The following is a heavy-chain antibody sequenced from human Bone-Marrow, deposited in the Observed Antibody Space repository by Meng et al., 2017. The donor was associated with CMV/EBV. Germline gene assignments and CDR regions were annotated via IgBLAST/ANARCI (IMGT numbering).Heavy chain of an antibody. Sequence: GESLKISCAASGFTFSSYAMHWVRQAPGKGLEWVAVISYDGSNKCYADSVKGRFTISRDNAKNSLYLQMNSLRADDTAVYYCVNRFDSWGQGTMVTVSS. D-gene: IGHD2/OR15-2a*01. CDR3: VNRFDS. CDR2: ISYDGSNK. V-gene: IGHV3-30-3*01. CDR1: GFTFSSYA. J-gene: IGHJ3*02.